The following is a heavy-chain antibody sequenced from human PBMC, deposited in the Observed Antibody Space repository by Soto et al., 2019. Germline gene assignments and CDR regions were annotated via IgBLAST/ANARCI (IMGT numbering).Heavy chain of an antibody. CDR1: GGSISSYY. CDR3: AREGGDIVVVPAAIDGLSGWFDP. D-gene: IGHD2-2*02. J-gene: IGHJ5*02. CDR2: IYYSGST. Sequence: SETLSLTCTVSGGSISSYYWSWIRQPPGKGLGGIGYIYYSGSTNYNPSLKSRVTISVDTSKNQFSLKLSSVTAADTAVYYCAREGGDIVVVPAAIDGLSGWFDPWGQGTLVTVSS. V-gene: IGHV4-59*13.